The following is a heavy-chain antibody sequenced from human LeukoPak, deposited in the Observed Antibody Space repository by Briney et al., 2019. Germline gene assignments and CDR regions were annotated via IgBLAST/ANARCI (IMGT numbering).Heavy chain of an antibody. CDR1: GFTFSSYW. CDR3: ASDYYDSSGFLPDAFDI. D-gene: IGHD3-22*01. J-gene: IGHJ3*02. Sequence: PGGSLRLSCAASGFTFSSYWMSWVRQAPGKELEWVANIKQDGSEKYYADSVKGRFTISRDNAKNSLYLQMNSLRAEDTAVYYCASDYYDSSGFLPDAFDIWGQGTMVTVSS. V-gene: IGHV3-7*01. CDR2: IKQDGSEK.